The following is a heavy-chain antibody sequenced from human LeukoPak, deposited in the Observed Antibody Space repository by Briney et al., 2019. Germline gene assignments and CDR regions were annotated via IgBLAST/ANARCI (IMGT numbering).Heavy chain of an antibody. CDR1: GFTFSNYW. V-gene: IGHV3-30*03. J-gene: IGHJ4*02. Sequence: GGSLRLSCAASGFTFSNYWMSWVRQAPGKGLEWVAVISYDGSNKYYADSVRGRFTISRDNSKNTLYLQMNSLRAEDTAVYYCARDRTGYYGSGSFDYWGQGTLVTVSS. CDR3: ARDRTGYYGSGSFDY. D-gene: IGHD3-10*01. CDR2: ISYDGSNK.